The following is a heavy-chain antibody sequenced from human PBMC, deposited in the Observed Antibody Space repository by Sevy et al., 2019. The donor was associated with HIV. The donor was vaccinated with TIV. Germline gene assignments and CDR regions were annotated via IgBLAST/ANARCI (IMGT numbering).Heavy chain of an antibody. CDR2: ISYDGSNK. CDR1: GFTFSSYA. Sequence: GGSLRLSCAASGFTFSSYAMHWVRQAPGKGLEWVAVISYDGSNKYYANSVKGRFTISRDNSKNTLYLQMNSLRAEDTAVYYCARGCSGGSCYDGHGLDYWGQGTLVTVSS. D-gene: IGHD2-15*01. J-gene: IGHJ4*02. CDR3: ARGCSGGSCYDGHGLDY. V-gene: IGHV3-30-3*01.